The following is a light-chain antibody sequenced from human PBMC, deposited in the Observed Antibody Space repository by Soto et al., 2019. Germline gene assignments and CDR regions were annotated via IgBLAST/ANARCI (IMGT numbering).Light chain of an antibody. CDR2: RAS. CDR1: QSISNW. J-gene: IGKJ4*01. CDR3: QQYNSYPLT. V-gene: IGKV1-5*03. Sequence: DIQMTQSPSTLSASVGDRVTITCRASQSISNWLAWYQQEPGKAPKLLIYRASSLESGFPSRFSGSGFGTEFTLTIASLQPDDFATYYCQQYNSYPLTFGGGTKVEIK.